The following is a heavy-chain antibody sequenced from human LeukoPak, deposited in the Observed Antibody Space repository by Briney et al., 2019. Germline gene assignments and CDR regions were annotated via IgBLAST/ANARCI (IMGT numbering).Heavy chain of an antibody. Sequence: SDTLSLTCTVSGGSVSSTRYYWGWIRQPPGKGLEWVGSIYYSGSTYYNPSLKSRVTISVDTSKNQFSLKLSSVTAADTAVYYCARVDLRFLEWSRFDPWGQGTLVTVSS. CDR3: ARVDLRFLEWSRFDP. CDR1: GGSVSSTRYY. V-gene: IGHV4-39*07. D-gene: IGHD3-3*01. J-gene: IGHJ5*02. CDR2: IYYSGST.